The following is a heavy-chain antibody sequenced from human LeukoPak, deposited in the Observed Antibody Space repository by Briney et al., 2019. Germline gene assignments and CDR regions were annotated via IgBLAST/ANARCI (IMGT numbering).Heavy chain of an antibody. D-gene: IGHD3-9*01. CDR2: IGTAGDT. CDR1: GFTFSSYD. J-gene: IGHJ4*02. V-gene: IGHV3-13*01. CDR3: AGGYDILTGDNYFDY. Sequence: GGSLRLSCAASGFTFSSYDMHWVRQATGKGLEWVSAIGTAGDTYYPGSVKGRFTISRESAKNSLYLQMNSLRAGDTAVYYCAGGYDILTGDNYFDYWGQGTLVTVSP.